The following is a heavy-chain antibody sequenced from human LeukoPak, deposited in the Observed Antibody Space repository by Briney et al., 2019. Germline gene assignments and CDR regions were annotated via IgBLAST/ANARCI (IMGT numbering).Heavy chain of an antibody. CDR2: INHSGST. J-gene: IGHJ3*02. V-gene: IGHV4-34*01. Sequence: SETLSLTCAVYGGSFSGYYWSWIRQPPGKGLEWIGEINHSGSTNYNPSLKSRVTISVDRSKNQFSLKLSSVTAADTAAYYCARAPRRDAFDIWGQGTMVTVSS. CDR1: GGSFSGYY. CDR3: ARAPRRDAFDI.